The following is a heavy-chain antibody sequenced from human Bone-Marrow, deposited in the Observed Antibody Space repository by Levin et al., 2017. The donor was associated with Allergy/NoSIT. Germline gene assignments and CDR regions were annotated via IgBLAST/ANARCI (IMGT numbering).Heavy chain of an antibody. Sequence: GGSLRLSCAASGFTFDNHGMHWVRQAPGKGLEWVSGISWDSGTMVYADSVKGRFTISRDNAKNSLYLQMNSLRSEDTALYYCAKDWYSDSSAVFEDWGQGTLVSVSS. V-gene: IGHV3-9*01. CDR3: AKDWYSDSSAVFED. CDR1: GFTFDNHG. J-gene: IGHJ4*02. D-gene: IGHD6-6*01. CDR2: ISWDSGTM.